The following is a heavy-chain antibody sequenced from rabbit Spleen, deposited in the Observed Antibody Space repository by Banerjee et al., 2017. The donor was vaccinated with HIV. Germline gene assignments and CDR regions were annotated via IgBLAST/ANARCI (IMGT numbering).Heavy chain of an antibody. CDR2: IDTGSSGFT. J-gene: IGHJ6*01. CDR1: GFSFSSSYW. Sequence: QEQLVESGGDLVKPGASLTLTCTASGFSFSSSYWICWVRQAPGKGLEWIACIDTGSSGFTYFATWAKGRFTCSKTSSTTVTLQMTRLTAADTATYFCARDTSSSFSSYGMDLWGPGTLVTVS. D-gene: IGHD1-1*01. V-gene: IGHV1S45*01. CDR3: ARDTSSSFSSYGMDL.